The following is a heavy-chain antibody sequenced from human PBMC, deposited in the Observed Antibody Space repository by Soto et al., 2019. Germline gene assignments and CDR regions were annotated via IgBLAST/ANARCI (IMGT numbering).Heavy chain of an antibody. D-gene: IGHD6-13*01. CDR1: GFTFSRYE. Sequence: EVQLVESGGDLVQPGGSLRLSCAASGFTFSRYEMNWVRQAPGKGLEWISYISTSGSTIYYADSVKGRFTISRDNAKNSLYLQMNSLRAEDTAVYYGARELAAAGSFDYWGQGTLVTVSS. J-gene: IGHJ4*02. CDR3: ARELAAAGSFDY. V-gene: IGHV3-48*03. CDR2: ISTSGSTI.